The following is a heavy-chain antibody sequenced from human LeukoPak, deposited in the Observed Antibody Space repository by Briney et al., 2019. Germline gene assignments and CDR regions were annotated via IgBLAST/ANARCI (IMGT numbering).Heavy chain of an antibody. Sequence: ASVKVSCKASGYTFTSYYMHWVRQAPGQGLEWMGMTNPSGGSATYAQNFQGRVIMTRDTSTSTVYMELSSLRSEDTAVYYCARGMGYYVSSGYYPFDYWGQGTLVTVSS. D-gene: IGHD3-22*01. CDR3: ARGMGYYVSSGYYPFDY. CDR2: TNPSGGSA. V-gene: IGHV1-46*03. J-gene: IGHJ4*02. CDR1: GYTFTSYY.